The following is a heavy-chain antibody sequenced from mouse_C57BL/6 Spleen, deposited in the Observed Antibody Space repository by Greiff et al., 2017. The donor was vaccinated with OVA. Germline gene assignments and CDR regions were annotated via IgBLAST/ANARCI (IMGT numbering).Heavy chain of an antibody. CDR2: ISYDGSN. D-gene: IGHD1-1*01. J-gene: IGHJ3*01. Sequence: EVKLEESGPGLVKPSQSLSLTCSVTGYSITSGYYWNWIRQFPGNKLEWMGYISYDGSNNYNPSLKNRISITRDTSKNQCFLKLNSVTTEDTATYYCARDHYSWFAYWGQGTLVTVSA. CDR3: ARDHYSWFAY. V-gene: IGHV3-6*01. CDR1: GYSITSGYY.